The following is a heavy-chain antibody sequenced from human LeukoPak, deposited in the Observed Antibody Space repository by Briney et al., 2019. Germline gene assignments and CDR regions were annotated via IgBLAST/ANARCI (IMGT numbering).Heavy chain of an antibody. CDR1: GGSISSYY. D-gene: IGHD3-10*01. V-gene: IGHV4-4*07. CDR3: ARDPYYGSGSPPYYFDY. Sequence: PSETLSLTCTVSGGSISSYYWSWIRQPPGKGLEWIGRIYTSGSTNYNPSLKSRVTMSVDTSKNQFSLKLSSVTAADTAVYYCARDPYYGSGSPPYYFDYWGQGTLVTVSS. J-gene: IGHJ4*02. CDR2: IYTSGST.